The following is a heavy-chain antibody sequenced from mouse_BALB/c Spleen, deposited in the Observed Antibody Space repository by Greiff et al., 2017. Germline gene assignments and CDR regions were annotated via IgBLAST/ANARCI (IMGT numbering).Heavy chain of an antibody. CDR2: ISYSGST. CDR1: GYSITSDYA. J-gene: IGHJ3*01. V-gene: IGHV3-2*02. Sequence: DVKLQESGPGLVKPSQSLSLTCTVTGYSITSDYAWNWIRQFPGNKLEWMGYISYSGSTSYNPSLKSRISITRDTSKNQFFLQLNSVTTEDTATYYCARGSARARCAFWGQGTLVTVSA. CDR3: ARGSARARCAF. D-gene: IGHD3-1*01.